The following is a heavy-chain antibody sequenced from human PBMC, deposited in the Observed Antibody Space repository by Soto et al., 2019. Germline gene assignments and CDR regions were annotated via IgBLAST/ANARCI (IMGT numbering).Heavy chain of an antibody. V-gene: IGHV3-72*01. CDR1: GFSFSAYY. CDR2: IRNKAESYTT. J-gene: IGHJ4*02. CDR3: ATDLPTLSPQVDY. Sequence: GGSLRLSCAASGFSFSAYYMDWVRQAPGKGLEWVGLIRNKAESYTTEYAASVRGRFSISRDDSQNMLYLEMTSLKTEDTAVYYCATDLPTLSPQVDYRGQGTLVTVSS. D-gene: IGHD4-4*01.